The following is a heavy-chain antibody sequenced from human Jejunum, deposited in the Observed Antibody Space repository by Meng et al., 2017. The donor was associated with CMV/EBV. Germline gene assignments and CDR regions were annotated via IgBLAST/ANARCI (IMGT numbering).Heavy chain of an antibody. D-gene: IGHD1-26*01. J-gene: IGHJ3*02. CDR2: ISDRGGYI. V-gene: IGHV3-21*01. CDR1: GFPFSDYS. CDR3: ARASGSYSDAFDI. Sequence: SGFPFSDYSMSWVRQAPGKGLEWVSSISDRGGYIYYADSVRGRFTISRDNAKSSLYLHVNTLRAEDTAVYYCARASGSYSDAFDIWGQGTMVTVSS.